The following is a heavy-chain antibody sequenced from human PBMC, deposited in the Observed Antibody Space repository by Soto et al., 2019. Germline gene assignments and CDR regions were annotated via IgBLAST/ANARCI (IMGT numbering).Heavy chain of an antibody. J-gene: IGHJ1*01. Sequence: GGSLRLSCAASGFTFSSYAMSWVRQAPGKGLEWVSAISGSGGSTYYADSVKGRFTISRDNSKNTLYLQMNSLRAEDTAVYYCAKDWPAGPTRTVLRFLPEFIFQHWGQGTLVTVSS. CDR3: AKDWPAGPTRTVLRFLPEFIFQH. D-gene: IGHD3-3*01. CDR2: ISGSGGST. CDR1: GFTFSSYA. V-gene: IGHV3-23*01.